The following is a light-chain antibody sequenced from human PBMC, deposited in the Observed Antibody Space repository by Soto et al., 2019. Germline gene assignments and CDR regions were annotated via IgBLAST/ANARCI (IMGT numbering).Light chain of an antibody. V-gene: IGKV1-5*01. CDR1: QSISSW. Sequence: MYQSPSTLSAYVGDRVTITCRASQSISSWLAWYQQKPGKAPKTLIYAASSLHSGVPSRFSGSGSGTDFTLTISSLQPEDFATYYCQHYDGYPQIFGQGTRLEIK. J-gene: IGKJ5*01. CDR2: AAS. CDR3: QHYDGYPQI.